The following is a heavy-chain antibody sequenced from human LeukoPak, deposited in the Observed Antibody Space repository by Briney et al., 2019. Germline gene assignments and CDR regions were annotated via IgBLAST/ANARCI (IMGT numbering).Heavy chain of an antibody. CDR3: AKGYGSGSYTYYYFDY. CDR1: GYTFTSYG. Sequence: ASVKVSCKASGYTFTSYGISWVRQAPGQGLEWMGWISAYNGNTNYAQKLQGRVTMTTDTSTSTAYMELNSLRADDTAVYYCAKGYGSGSYTYYYFDYWGQGTLVTVSS. J-gene: IGHJ4*02. CDR2: ISAYNGNT. V-gene: IGHV1-18*01. D-gene: IGHD3-10*01.